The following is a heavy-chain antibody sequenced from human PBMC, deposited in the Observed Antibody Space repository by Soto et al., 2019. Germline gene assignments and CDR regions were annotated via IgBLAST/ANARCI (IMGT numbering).Heavy chain of an antibody. J-gene: IGHJ5*02. CDR1: GVSFSGYY. Sequence: PSETLALTCAVYGVSFSGYYWIWIRQPPGKGLEWIGEINHSGSTNYNPSLKSRVTISVDTSKNQFSLKLSSVTAADTAVYYCARGTDSGSYYSSNWFDPWGQGTLVTVSS. CDR2: INHSGST. D-gene: IGHD1-26*01. V-gene: IGHV4-34*01. CDR3: ARGTDSGSYYSSNWFDP.